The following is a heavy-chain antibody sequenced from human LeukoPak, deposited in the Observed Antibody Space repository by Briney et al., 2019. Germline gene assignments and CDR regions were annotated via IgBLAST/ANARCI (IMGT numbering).Heavy chain of an antibody. Sequence: GGSLRLSCAASGFTFSSYAMSWVRQAPGKGLEWVANIYQDGSAKYYVDSLKGRFTISRDNAKNSLYLQLNSLRAEGTAVYYCARALYSGNSEMGYWGQGTLVTVSS. CDR3: ARALYSGNSEMGY. J-gene: IGHJ4*02. V-gene: IGHV3-7*01. CDR2: IYQDGSAK. D-gene: IGHD4-23*01. CDR1: GFTFSSYA.